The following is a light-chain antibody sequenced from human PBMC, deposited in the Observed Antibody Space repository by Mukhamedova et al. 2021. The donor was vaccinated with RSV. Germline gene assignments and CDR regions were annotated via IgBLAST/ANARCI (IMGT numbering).Light chain of an antibody. CDR3: QQYCSGPPT. J-gene: IGKJ1*01. V-gene: IGKV1-8*01. Sequence: GKAPKLLIFVASNLESGVPSRFSGSGSGTDFTLTISGLQAEDVAVYYCQQYCSGPPTFGQGTKVELK. CDR2: VAS.